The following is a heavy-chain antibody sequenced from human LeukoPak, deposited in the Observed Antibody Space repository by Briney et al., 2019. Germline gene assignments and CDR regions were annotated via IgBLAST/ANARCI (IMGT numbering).Heavy chain of an antibody. J-gene: IGHJ4*02. Sequence: AGGSLRLSCAASGFTFSSYAMSWVRQAPGKGLEWVSAISGSGGSTYYADSVKGRFTISRDNSKNTLYLQMNSLRAEDTAVYYCAEDKAGVGATCWWGQGTLVTVSS. CDR3: AEDKAGVGATCW. D-gene: IGHD1-26*01. CDR2: ISGSGGST. CDR1: GFTFSSYA. V-gene: IGHV3-23*01.